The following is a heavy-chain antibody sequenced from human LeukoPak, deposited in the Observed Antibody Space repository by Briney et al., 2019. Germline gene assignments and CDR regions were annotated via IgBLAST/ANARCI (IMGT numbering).Heavy chain of an antibody. CDR1: GGTFSSNA. CDR3: ARDREGLTTHYFDY. Sequence: GSSVKVSCKASGGTFSSNAISWVRQAPGQGLEWMGGIIPIFGTANYAQKFQGRVTMTRDMSTSTVYMELSSLRSEDTAVYYCARDREGLTTHYFDYWGQGTLVTVSS. CDR2: IIPIFGTA. V-gene: IGHV1-69*05. D-gene: IGHD3-22*01. J-gene: IGHJ4*02.